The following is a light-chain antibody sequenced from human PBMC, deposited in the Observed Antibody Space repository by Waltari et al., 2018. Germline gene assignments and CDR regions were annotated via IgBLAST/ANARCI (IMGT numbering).Light chain of an antibody. J-gene: IGLJ3*02. V-gene: IGLV7-46*01. CDR3: LLTYRGPRV. Sequence: QAVVTQEPSVTVSPGETVTLTSSHWPYWFQQKAGQAPRTLIYDTNIKHSWTPARFSGSLLGGKAALTLSGAQPEDEADYYCLLTYRGPRVFGGGTKVTVL. CDR2: DTN. CDR1: SHW.